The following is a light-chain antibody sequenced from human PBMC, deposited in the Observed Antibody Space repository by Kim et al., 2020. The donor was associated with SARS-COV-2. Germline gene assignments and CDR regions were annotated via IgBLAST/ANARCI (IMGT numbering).Light chain of an antibody. CDR2: MDR. J-gene: IGLJ3*02. CDR3: HVWDSSTAV. CDR1: NMESEN. Sequence: SVAQGQTARVTCGGHNMESENVHLYQQKTVPAPVLVIYMDRNRPSGIPERFSGSTSGNTATLTISRAQAGAEADYYCHVWDSSTAVFGGGTKVTVL. V-gene: IGLV3-9*01.